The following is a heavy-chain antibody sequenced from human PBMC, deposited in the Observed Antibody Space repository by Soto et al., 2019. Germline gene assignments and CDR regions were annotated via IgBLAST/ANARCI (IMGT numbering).Heavy chain of an antibody. Sequence: SETLSLTCAVYGGSFSGYYWSWIRQPPGKGLEWIGEINHSGSTNYNPSLKSRVTISVDTSKNQFSLKLSSVTAADTAVYYCARLRVRGENDYWGQGTLVTVSS. J-gene: IGHJ4*02. V-gene: IGHV4-34*01. CDR2: INHSGST. CDR3: ARLRVRGENDY. CDR1: GGSFSGYY. D-gene: IGHD3-10*01.